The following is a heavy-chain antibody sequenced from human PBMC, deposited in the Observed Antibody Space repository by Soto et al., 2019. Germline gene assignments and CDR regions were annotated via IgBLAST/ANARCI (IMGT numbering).Heavy chain of an antibody. D-gene: IGHD4-17*01. Sequence: EVQLVESGGGLVQPGRSLRLSCAASGFTFDDDAMHWVRQAPGKGLEWVSGISWDSGSIGYADSVKGRFTISRDNAKNSLYLQMNSLRAEEAALYYCAKDISFSYGDYAVGSSYFYYWCQGTLVTVSS. V-gene: IGHV3-9*01. J-gene: IGHJ4*02. CDR2: ISWDSGSI. CDR3: AKDISFSYGDYAVGSSYFYY. CDR1: GFTFDDDA.